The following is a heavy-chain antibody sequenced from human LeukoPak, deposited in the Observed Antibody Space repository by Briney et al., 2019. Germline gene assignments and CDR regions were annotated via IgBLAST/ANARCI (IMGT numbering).Heavy chain of an antibody. CDR2: ISGSGGST. D-gene: IGHD6-19*01. CDR1: GFTFSSYA. J-gene: IGHJ5*02. CDR3: AKPGIAVAGTGWFDP. V-gene: IGHV3-23*01. Sequence: GGSLRLSCAASGFTFSSYAMSRVRQAPGKGLEWVSAISGSGGSTYYADSVKGRFTISRDNSKNTLYLQMNSLRAEDTAVYYCAKPGIAVAGTGWFDPWGQGTLVTVSS.